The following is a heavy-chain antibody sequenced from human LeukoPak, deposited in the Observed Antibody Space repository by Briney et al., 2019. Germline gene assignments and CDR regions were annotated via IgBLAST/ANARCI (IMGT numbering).Heavy chain of an antibody. Sequence: PGRSLRLSCAASGFTFDDYAMHWVRQAPGKGLEWVSGISWNSGSIGYADSVKGRFTIPRDSAKNSLYLQMNSLRAEDTAVYYCARDPRDSSGWPYYYYYGMDVWGQGTTVTVSS. CDR3: ARDPRDSSGWPYYYYYGMDV. D-gene: IGHD6-19*01. CDR1: GFTFDDYA. V-gene: IGHV3-9*01. J-gene: IGHJ6*02. CDR2: ISWNSGSI.